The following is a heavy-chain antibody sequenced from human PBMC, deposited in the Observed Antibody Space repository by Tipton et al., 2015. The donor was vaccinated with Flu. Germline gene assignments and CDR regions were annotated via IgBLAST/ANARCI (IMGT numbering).Heavy chain of an antibody. Sequence: LRLSCAASGFTFSSYWMSWVRQAPGKGLEWVANIKQDGSEKYYVDSVKGRFTISRDNAKNSLYLQMNSLRAEDTAVYYCARLLAAVAGPFDLWGRGTLVTVSS. V-gene: IGHV3-7*03. D-gene: IGHD6-19*01. CDR1: GFTFSSYW. CDR2: IKQDGSEK. CDR3: ARLLAAVAGPFDL. J-gene: IGHJ2*01.